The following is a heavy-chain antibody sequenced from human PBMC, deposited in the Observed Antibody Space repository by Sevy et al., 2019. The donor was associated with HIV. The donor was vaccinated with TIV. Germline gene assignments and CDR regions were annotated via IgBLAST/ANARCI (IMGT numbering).Heavy chain of an antibody. V-gene: IGHV3-30*04. D-gene: IGHD2-21*02. J-gene: IGHJ4*02. CDR2: MSHDGNYK. CDR1: GFTFSDYD. Sequence: GRSPRLSCAASGFTFSDYDMHWVRQAPGKGLEWVAVMSHDGNYKNHADSVKVRFTISRDNFKNTLYLQMNSLRVEDTAVYFCARLFSCGGDCYYLDYWGQGAPVTVSS. CDR3: ARLFSCGGDCYYLDY.